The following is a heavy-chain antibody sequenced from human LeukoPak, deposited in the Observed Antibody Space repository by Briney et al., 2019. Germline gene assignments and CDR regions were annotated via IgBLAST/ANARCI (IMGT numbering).Heavy chain of an antibody. CDR1: GGSISSYY. CDR2: IYYSGST. CDR3: ARGGRPDYYDSTGSFDY. D-gene: IGHD3-22*01. V-gene: IGHV4-59*01. J-gene: IGHJ4*02. Sequence: PSETLSLTCTVSGGSISSYYWSWIRQPPGKGPEWIGYIYYSGSTRYNPSLKSRVTISVDTSKNQFSLKLSSVTAADTAVYYCARGGRPDYYDSTGSFDYWGQGTLVTVSS.